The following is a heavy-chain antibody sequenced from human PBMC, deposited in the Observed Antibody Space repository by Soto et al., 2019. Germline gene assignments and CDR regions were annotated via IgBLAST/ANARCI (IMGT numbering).Heavy chain of an antibody. CDR3: THSRKVYSDSLAEFDY. D-gene: IGHD4-17*01. CDR2: LFWTNDI. Sequence: QITLKESGPTLVKPTQTLTLTCTLSGFSLISPGVGGGWMRQTPGKALEWLALLFWTNDIRYSPCLRRSLTITKEASKNQLVLTTTDVDPVDTGTYYCTHSRKVYSDSLAEFDYWGQGTLVSVSP. V-gene: IGHV2-5*01. CDR1: GFSLISPGVG. J-gene: IGHJ4*02.